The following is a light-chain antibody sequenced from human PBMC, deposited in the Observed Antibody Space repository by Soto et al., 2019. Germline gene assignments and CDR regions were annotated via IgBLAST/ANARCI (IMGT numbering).Light chain of an antibody. CDR3: GSWDSSLSAYL. CDR1: SSNLGGNA. V-gene: IGLV1-51*01. Sequence: QSVLTQPPSASAAPGQKVTISCSGSSSNLGGNAWSWHQQLPGTSPKLLMYDDNKRPTGITDRFSGSKSGTSATLGIIGFQTGDEADYYCGSWDSSLSAYLLGTGTKAT. CDR2: DDN. J-gene: IGLJ1*01.